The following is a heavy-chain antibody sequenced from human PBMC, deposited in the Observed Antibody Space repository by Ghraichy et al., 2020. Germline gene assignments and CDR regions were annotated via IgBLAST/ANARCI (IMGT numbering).Heavy chain of an antibody. D-gene: IGHD5-24*01. V-gene: IGHV3-23*01. CDR2: ISGSGGST. Sequence: LSLTCAASGFTFSSYAMSWVRQAPGKGLEWVSAISGSGGSTYYADSVKGRFTISRDNSKNTLYLQMNSLRAEDTAVYYCAKDSWLQSPADYWGQGTLVTVSS. CDR1: GFTFSSYA. CDR3: AKDSWLQSPADY. J-gene: IGHJ4*02.